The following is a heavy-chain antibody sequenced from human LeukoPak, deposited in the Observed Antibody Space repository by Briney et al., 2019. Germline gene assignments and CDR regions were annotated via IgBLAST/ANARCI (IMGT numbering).Heavy chain of an antibody. J-gene: IGHJ4*02. CDR2: INHSGST. V-gene: IGHV4-34*01. D-gene: IGHD3-22*01. CDR3: ARVSYYDSSGNRGAFDY. CDR1: GGSFSGYY. Sequence: SETLSLTCAVYGGSFSGYYWSWIRQPPGKGLEWIGEINHSGSTNYNPSLKSRVTISVDKSKNQFSLKLSSVTAADTAVYYCARVSYYDSSGNRGAFDYWGQGTLVTVSS.